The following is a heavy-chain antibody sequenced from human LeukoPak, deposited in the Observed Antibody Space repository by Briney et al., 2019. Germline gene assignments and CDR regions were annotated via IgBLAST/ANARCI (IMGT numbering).Heavy chain of an antibody. Sequence: PGGSLRLSCAASGFTFSSYGMSWVRQAPGKGLEWVSAITATSSSTHDADSVQGRFTISRDNSKNTLYLQMNSLRAQDTAVYYCARGGAMTTLEEGIDYWGQGTLVTVSS. D-gene: IGHD4-23*01. CDR2: ITATSSST. CDR3: ARGGAMTTLEEGIDY. J-gene: IGHJ4*02. V-gene: IGHV3-23*01. CDR1: GFTFSSYG.